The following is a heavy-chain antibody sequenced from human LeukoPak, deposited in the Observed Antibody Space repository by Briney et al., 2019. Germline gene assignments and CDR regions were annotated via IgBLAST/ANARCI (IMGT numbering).Heavy chain of an antibody. D-gene: IGHD3-22*01. Sequence: SETLSLTCAVYGGSFSTYYWSWIRQPPGKGLERIGEINHSGSTSYNPSLKSRVTISVDTSKNQFSLKLSSVTAADTAVYYCARTYDTSGYYYAFDYWGQGTLVTVSS. CDR1: GGSFSTYY. V-gene: IGHV4-34*01. CDR2: INHSGST. J-gene: IGHJ4*02. CDR3: ARTYDTSGYYYAFDY.